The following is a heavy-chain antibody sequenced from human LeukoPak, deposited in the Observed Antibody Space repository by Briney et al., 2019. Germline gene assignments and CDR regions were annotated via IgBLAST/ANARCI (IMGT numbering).Heavy chain of an antibody. D-gene: IGHD5/OR15-5a*01. V-gene: IGHV4-61*02. CDR3: ARHVSTRGRGAFDI. CDR2: IYTSGST. J-gene: IGHJ3*02. CDR1: GGSISSGSYY. Sequence: SQTLSLTCTVFGGSISSGSYYWSWIRQPAGKGLEWIGRIYTSGSTNYNPSLKSRVTISVDTSKNQFSLKLSSVTAADTAVYYCARHVSTRGRGAFDIWGQGTMVTVSS.